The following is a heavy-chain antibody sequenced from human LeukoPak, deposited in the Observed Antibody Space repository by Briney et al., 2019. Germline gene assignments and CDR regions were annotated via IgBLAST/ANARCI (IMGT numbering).Heavy chain of an antibody. V-gene: IGHV3-7*01. J-gene: IGHJ6*03. CDR3: ARVRLYMDV. Sequence: PGGSLRLSCAASGFTFSSYWMTWVRQVPGKGLEWVASIKDDGSEQPYVDSVKGRFTISRDNAKSSLYLQMNSLRTEDTAVYYCARVRLYMDVWGKGTTVTVSS. CDR1: GFTFSSYW. CDR2: IKDDGSEQ.